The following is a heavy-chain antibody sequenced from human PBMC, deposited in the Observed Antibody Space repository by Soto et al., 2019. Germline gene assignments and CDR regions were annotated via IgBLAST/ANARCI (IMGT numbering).Heavy chain of an antibody. D-gene: IGHD6-13*01. J-gene: IGHJ4*02. Sequence: EVQLLESGGGLVQPGGSLRLSCAASGFTFSSYAMSWVRQAPGKGLEWVSAISGSGGTTYYADSVKGRFTISRDNSKNTRYLEMNSLKAEDTAVYYYAKDGEQQLLRARYYFDYWGQKTLVTVSS. V-gene: IGHV3-23*01. CDR1: GFTFSSYA. CDR2: ISGSGGTT. CDR3: AKDGEQQLLRARYYFDY.